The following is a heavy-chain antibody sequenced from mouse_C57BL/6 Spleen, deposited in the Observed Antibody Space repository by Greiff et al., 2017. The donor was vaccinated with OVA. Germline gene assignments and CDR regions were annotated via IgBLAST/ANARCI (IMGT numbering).Heavy chain of an antibody. J-gene: IGHJ4*01. CDR1: GYTFTDYN. CDR3: ARSGDWDEDYYAMDY. V-gene: IGHV1-18*01. CDR2: INPNNGGT. Sequence: EVKLVESGPELVKPGASVKIPCKASGYTFTDYNMDWVQQSHGKSLEWIGDINPNNGGTIYNQKFKGKATLTVDKSSSTAYMELRSLTSEDTAVYYCARSGDWDEDYYAMDYWGKGTSVTVAS. D-gene: IGHD4-1*01.